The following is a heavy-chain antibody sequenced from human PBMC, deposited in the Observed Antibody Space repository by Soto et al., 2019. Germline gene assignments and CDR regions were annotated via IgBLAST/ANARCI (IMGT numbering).Heavy chain of an antibody. J-gene: IGHJ1*01. CDR1: GGSISSYY. V-gene: IGHV4-59*08. CDR3: ARSRQNYYGSGSYSPAEYFQH. D-gene: IGHD3-10*01. Sequence: SETLSLTCTVSGGSISSYYWSWIRQPPGKGLEWIGYIYYSGSTNYNPSLKSRVTISVDTSKNQFSLKLSSVTAADTAVYYCARSRQNYYGSGSYSPAEYFQHWGQGTLVTVSS. CDR2: IYYSGST.